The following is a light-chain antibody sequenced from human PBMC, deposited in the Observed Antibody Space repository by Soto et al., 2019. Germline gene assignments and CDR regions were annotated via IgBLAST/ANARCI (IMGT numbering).Light chain of an antibody. CDR3: AAWDDSLNGWV. CDR2: SNN. CDR1: SSNIGSNT. J-gene: IGLJ3*02. Sequence: QSVLTQPPSASGTPGQRVTISCSGSSSNIGSNTVNWYQQLPGTAPKLLIYSNNQRPSGVPDRFSGSKSGTPASLAISGLQSEDEADYYCAAWDDSLNGWVFGGGTKVTV. V-gene: IGLV1-44*01.